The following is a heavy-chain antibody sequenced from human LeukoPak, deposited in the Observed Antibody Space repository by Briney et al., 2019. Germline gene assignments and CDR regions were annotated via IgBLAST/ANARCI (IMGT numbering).Heavy chain of an antibody. J-gene: IGHJ4*02. CDR2: ISYDGSNK. Sequence: PGGSLRLSCAASGFTFSSYAMHWVRQAPGKGLEWVAVISYDGSNKYYADSVKGRFTISRDNSKNTLYLQMNSLRAEDTAVYYCAKDRSSGWYRKIDYWGQGTLVTVSS. CDR1: GFTFSSYA. V-gene: IGHV3-30*04. CDR3: AKDRSSGWYRKIDY. D-gene: IGHD6-19*01.